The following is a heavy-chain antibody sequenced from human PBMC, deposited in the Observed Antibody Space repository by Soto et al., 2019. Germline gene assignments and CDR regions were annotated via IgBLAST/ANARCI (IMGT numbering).Heavy chain of an antibody. CDR2: IFSNDER. D-gene: IGHD4-17*01. CDR1: GFSLSNAGMG. J-gene: IGHJ5*02. V-gene: IGHV2-26*01. CDR3: AQTEDDGRSRTPAGWFDA. Sequence: QVTLKESGPVLVKPTEPLTLTCTVSGFSLSNAGMGVSWIRQPPGKALEWLAHIFSNDERRFSTSLKNRLTTSKDTFNSQVVLIMTHMDRVDTATYYCAQTEDDGRSRTPAGWFDAWGQGTLVTVSS.